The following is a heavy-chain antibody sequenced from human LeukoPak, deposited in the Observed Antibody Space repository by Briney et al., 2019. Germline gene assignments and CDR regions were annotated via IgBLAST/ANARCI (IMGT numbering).Heavy chain of an antibody. CDR3: TREWRGIASHYHGMDV. J-gene: IGHJ6*02. D-gene: IGHD6-6*01. Sequence: GGSLRLFCAASGFTSSSYWMHWVRQAPGKGLVWVSRINSDGSNTNYADSVKGRSTISRENAKNTVYLQMNNLRVEDTAVYYCTREWRGIASHYHGMDVWGQGTTVTVSS. CDR1: GFTSSSYW. CDR2: INSDGSNT. V-gene: IGHV3-74*01.